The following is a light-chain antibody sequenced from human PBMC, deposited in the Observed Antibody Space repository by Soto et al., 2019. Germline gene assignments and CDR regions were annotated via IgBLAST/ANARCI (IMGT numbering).Light chain of an antibody. CDR2: GAS. V-gene: IGKV3-15*01. Sequence: EIVMTQSPATLSVSPGERATLSCRASQSVSSNLTWYQQKPGQAPRLLIYGASTRATGIPARFSGSGSGTEFTLTISSLQPEDFATYYCQQFNNYPLTFGGGTKVDIK. CDR3: QQFNNYPLT. CDR1: QSVSSN. J-gene: IGKJ4*01.